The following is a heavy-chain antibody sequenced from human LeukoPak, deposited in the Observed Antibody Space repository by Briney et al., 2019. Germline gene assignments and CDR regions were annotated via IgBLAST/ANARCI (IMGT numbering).Heavy chain of an antibody. J-gene: IGHJ3*02. CDR1: GGSISSSSYY. Sequence: SETLSLTCTVSGGSISSSSYYWGWIRQPPGKGLEWIGSIYYSGSTYYNPSLKSRVTISVDTSKNQFSLKLSSVTAADTAVYYCARDRRGIVPVLGDAFDIWGQGTMVTVSS. D-gene: IGHD2-2*01. CDR2: IYYSGST. V-gene: IGHV4-39*07. CDR3: ARDRRGIVPVLGDAFDI.